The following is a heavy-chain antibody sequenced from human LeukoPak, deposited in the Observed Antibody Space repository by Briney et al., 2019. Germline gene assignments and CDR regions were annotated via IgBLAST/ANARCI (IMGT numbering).Heavy chain of an antibody. J-gene: IGHJ4*02. D-gene: IGHD3-10*01. CDR1: GFTFSSYA. Sequence: GGSLRLSCAASGFTFSSYAVHWVRQAPGKGLEWVAVISYDGSNKYYADSVKGRFTISRDNSKNTLYLQMNSLRAEDTAVYYCARDGGSGSYGPDYWGQGTLVTVSS. CDR2: ISYDGSNK. CDR3: ARDGGSGSYGPDY. V-gene: IGHV3-30*04.